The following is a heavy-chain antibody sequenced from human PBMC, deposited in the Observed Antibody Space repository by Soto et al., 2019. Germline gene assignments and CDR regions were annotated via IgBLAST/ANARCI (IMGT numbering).Heavy chain of an antibody. CDR1: GGSFSGYY. CDR3: ARGRGYSYGSFDY. J-gene: IGHJ4*02. D-gene: IGHD5-18*01. CDR2: INHSGST. V-gene: IGHV4-34*01. Sequence: SETLSLTCAVYGGSFSGYYWSWIRQPPGKGLEWIGEINHSGSTNYNPSLKSRVTISVDTSKNQFSLKLSSVTAADTAVYYCARGRGYSYGSFDYWGQGTLVTVSS.